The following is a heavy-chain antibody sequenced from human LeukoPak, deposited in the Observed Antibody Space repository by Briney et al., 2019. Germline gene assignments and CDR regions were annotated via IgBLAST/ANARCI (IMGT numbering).Heavy chain of an antibody. J-gene: IGHJ4*02. CDR3: ARDSGYSSSPSFDY. D-gene: IGHD6-6*01. CDR2: IYSGGST. CDR1: GFTVSSNY. Sequence: GGSLRLSCAASGFTVSSNYMSWVRQAPGKGLEWVSVIYSGGSTYYADSVKGRFTISRDNSKNTLYLQMNSLRAEDTAVYYCARDSGYSSSPSFDYWGQGTLVTVSS. V-gene: IGHV3-66*01.